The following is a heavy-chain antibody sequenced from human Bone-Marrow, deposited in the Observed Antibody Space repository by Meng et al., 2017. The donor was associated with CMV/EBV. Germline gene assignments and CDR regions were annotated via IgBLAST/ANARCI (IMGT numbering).Heavy chain of an antibody. Sequence: GGSLRLSCAASGFTFSSYAMSWVRQAPGKGLEWVSYISRSSDYIYYVDSVKGRFTISRDNAENSLYLQMNSLRAEDTAVYYCARVKDGDYHSFDYWGQGPLVTVSS. CDR3: ARVKDGDYHSFDY. J-gene: IGHJ4*02. CDR1: GFTFSSYA. V-gene: IGHV3-21*06. D-gene: IGHD4-17*01. CDR2: ISRSSDYI.